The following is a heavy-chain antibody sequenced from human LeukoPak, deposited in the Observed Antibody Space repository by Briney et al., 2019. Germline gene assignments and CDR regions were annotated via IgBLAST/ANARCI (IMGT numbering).Heavy chain of an antibody. D-gene: IGHD2-21*01. CDR1: GFTFSSYS. Sequence: PGGSLRLSCAASGFTFSSYSMNWVRQAPGKGLEWVSSISKSSSYIYYADSVKGRFTIPRDDSKNTLYLQMNSLRAEDTAVYYCAKGGDFDYWGQGTLVTVSS. J-gene: IGHJ4*02. CDR3: AKGGDFDY. CDR2: ISKSSSYI. V-gene: IGHV3-21*01.